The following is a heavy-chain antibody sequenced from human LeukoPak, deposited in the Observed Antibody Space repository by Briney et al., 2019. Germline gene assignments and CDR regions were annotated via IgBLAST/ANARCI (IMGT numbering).Heavy chain of an antibody. J-gene: IGHJ6*03. CDR3: ARQVVVAANPIGYYYYMDV. Sequence: HGESLKISCKASGYSFTSYWIGWVRQLPGKGLKWMVIIYPGDSDTRYIPSFQGQVTISADESISNGCLQWSSLKASDTAMDYCARQVVVAANPIGYYYYMDVWGKGTTVTVSS. CDR2: IYPGDSDT. D-gene: IGHD2-15*01. CDR1: GYSFTSYW. V-gene: IGHV5-51*01.